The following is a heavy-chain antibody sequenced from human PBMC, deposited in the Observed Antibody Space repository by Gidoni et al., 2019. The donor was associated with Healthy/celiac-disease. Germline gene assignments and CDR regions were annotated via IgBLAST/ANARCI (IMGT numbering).Heavy chain of an antibody. Sequence: QVQLVQYGAEVKKPGASVKVSCKASGYTFTSYDINWVRQATGQGLEWMGWMNPNSGNTGYAQKFQGRVTMTRNTSISTAYMELSSLRSEDTAVYYCARGSYIRGPAAGTGFDYWGQGTLVTVSS. J-gene: IGHJ4*02. CDR3: ARGSYIRGPAAGTGFDY. CDR2: MNPNSGNT. D-gene: IGHD6-13*01. V-gene: IGHV1-8*01. CDR1: GYTFTSYD.